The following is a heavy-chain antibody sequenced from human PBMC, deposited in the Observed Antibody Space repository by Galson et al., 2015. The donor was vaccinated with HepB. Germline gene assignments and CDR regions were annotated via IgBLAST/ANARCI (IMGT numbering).Heavy chain of an antibody. J-gene: IGHJ6*02. CDR1: GFTVSSNY. Sequence: SLRLSCAASGFTVSSNYMSWVRQAPGKGLEWVSVIYSGGSTYYAGSVKGRFTISRDNSKNTLYLQMNSLRAEDTAVYYCAREYSYGYASRGMDVWGQGTTVTVSS. V-gene: IGHV3-53*01. CDR3: AREYSYGYASRGMDV. D-gene: IGHD5-18*01. CDR2: IYSGGST.